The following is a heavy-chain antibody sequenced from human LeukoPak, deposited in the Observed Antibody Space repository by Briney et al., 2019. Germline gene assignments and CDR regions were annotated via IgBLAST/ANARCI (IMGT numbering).Heavy chain of an antibody. V-gene: IGHV3-21*01. Sequence: PGGSLRLSCAASGFTFSSYSMNWVRQAPGKGLEWVSSISSSSSYIYYADSVKGRFTIPRDNAKDSLYLQMNSLRAEDTAVYYCARVRVVVTAAIDYWGQGTLVTVSS. CDR3: ARVRVVVTAAIDY. CDR2: ISSSSSYI. CDR1: GFTFSSYS. J-gene: IGHJ4*02. D-gene: IGHD2-21*02.